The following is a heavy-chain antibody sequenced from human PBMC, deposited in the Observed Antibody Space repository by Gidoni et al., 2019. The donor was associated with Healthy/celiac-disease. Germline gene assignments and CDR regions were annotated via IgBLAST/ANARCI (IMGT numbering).Heavy chain of an antibody. V-gene: IGHV4-30-4*01. J-gene: IGHJ5*02. D-gene: IGHD5-12*01. Sequence: QVQLQESGPGLVKPSQTLSLTCTVSGGSISSGDYYWSWIRQPPGKGLEWIWYIYYSGSTYYNPSLKSRVTISVDTSKNQFSLKLSSVTAADTAVYYCARDWMATIGGIWFDPWGQGTLVTVSS. CDR3: ARDWMATIGGIWFDP. CDR2: IYYSGST. CDR1: GGSISSGDYY.